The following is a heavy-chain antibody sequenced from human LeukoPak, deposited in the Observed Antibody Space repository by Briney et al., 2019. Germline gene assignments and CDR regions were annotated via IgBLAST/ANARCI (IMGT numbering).Heavy chain of an antibody. Sequence: PGGSLRLSCSASGFTFSSYAMHWVRQAPGKGLEYVSAISSNGGSTYYADSVKGRFTISRDNSKNTLYLQMSSLRAEDTAVYYCVNRPPSGYCSGGSCLSYYFDYWGQGTLVTVSS. J-gene: IGHJ4*02. V-gene: IGHV3-64D*06. CDR2: ISSNGGST. CDR3: VNRPPSGYCSGGSCLSYYFDY. D-gene: IGHD2-15*01. CDR1: GFTFSSYA.